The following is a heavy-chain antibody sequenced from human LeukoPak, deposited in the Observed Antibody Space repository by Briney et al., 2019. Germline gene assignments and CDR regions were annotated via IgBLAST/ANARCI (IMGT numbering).Heavy chain of an antibody. CDR2: IKQDGSEK. D-gene: IGHD3-3*01. V-gene: IGHV3-7*05. J-gene: IGHJ4*02. CDR3: ARGGYYPLDY. Sequence: GGSLRLSCAASGLTFSSYWMSWVRQAPGKGLEWVASIKQDGSEKYYVDSVKGRFTIFRANARNSLSLQMNSLRAEDTAVYYCARGGYYPLDYWGQGTLVTVSS. CDR1: GLTFSSYW.